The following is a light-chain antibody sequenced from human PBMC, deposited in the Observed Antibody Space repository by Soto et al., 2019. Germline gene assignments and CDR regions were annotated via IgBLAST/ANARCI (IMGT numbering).Light chain of an antibody. CDR3: QQYGSSGRT. Sequence: EIVLTQSPGTLSLSPGERATLSCRASESVSDNYLAWYQQRSGQAPRLVIYGASSRASAVPDRFSGSGSGTDFTLTISSLQSQDFAVYYCQQYGSSGRTFGQGTKVDIK. V-gene: IGKV3-20*01. J-gene: IGKJ1*01. CDR1: ESVSDNY. CDR2: GAS.